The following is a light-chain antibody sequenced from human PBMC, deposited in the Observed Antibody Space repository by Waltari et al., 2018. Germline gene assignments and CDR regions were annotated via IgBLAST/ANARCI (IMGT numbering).Light chain of an antibody. CDR1: QSVNNNY. CDR2: GAS. Sequence: DIVLTQSPGTLSLFPGERATLSCRASQSVNNNYLAWYLQKPGQAPRPLSYGASSRAIGIPDRFSGSGSGTDFTLTISRLEPEDFAVFYCQQYGSPPLTFGGGTKVEIK. J-gene: IGKJ4*01. V-gene: IGKV3-20*01. CDR3: QQYGSPPLT.